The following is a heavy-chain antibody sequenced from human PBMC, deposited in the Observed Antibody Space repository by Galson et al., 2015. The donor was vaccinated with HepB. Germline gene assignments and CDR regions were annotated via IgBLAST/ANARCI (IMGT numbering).Heavy chain of an antibody. D-gene: IGHD3-16*01. J-gene: IGHJ6*02. CDR2: IDPDSGGT. CDR3: AREYDYVWGSSPSGNYYYAMDV. CDR1: GYNFNVYY. Sequence: SCKASGYNFNVYYIHWARQAPGQGLEWLGRIDPDSGGTDYAQKFQGRVTMTSDTSISTAYMELSRLRSDDTAFYYCAREYDYVWGSSPSGNYYYAMDVWGRGTTVIVSS. V-gene: IGHV1-2*06.